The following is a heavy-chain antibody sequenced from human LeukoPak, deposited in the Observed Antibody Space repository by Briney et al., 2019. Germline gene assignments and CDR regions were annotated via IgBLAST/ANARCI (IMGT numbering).Heavy chain of an antibody. CDR2: IHSSSSSI. D-gene: IGHD7-27*01. CDR3: ARDRLGAGSFDI. CDR1: GFTFSTYI. J-gene: IGHJ3*02. V-gene: IGHV3-48*02. Sequence: PGGSLRLSCAASGFTFSTYIMNWVRQAPGKGLEWISSIHSSSSSIYYADSVKGRFTISRDNAKNSLYLQMNSLRDEDTAVYYCARDRLGAGSFDIWGQGTMVTVS.